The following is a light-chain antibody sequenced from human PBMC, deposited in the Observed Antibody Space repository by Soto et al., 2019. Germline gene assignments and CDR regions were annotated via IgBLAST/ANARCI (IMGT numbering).Light chain of an antibody. CDR1: SSDVGGYNY. CDR3: SSYTSRRVV. Sequence: QSALTQPASVSGSPGQSITISCTGTSSDVGGYNYDSWYQQHPGKAPKLMIYDVSNRPSGVSNRFSGSKSGNTASLTISGLQAEDEADYYCSSYTSRRVVFGGGTKLTVL. V-gene: IGLV2-14*01. CDR2: DVS. J-gene: IGLJ2*01.